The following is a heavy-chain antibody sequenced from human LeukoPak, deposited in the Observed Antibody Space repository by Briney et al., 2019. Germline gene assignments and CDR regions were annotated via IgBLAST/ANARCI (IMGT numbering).Heavy chain of an antibody. J-gene: IGHJ4*02. Sequence: GSLRLSCAASGFTFSSYSMNWVRQPPGKGPEWIGSIFHSGDVYYNPSLTSRVTLSVDPSNNRFSLKVTSVTAADTAIYYCARVVASTSIDFWGQGTLVTVSS. V-gene: IGHV4-38-2*01. CDR1: GFTFSSYS. CDR2: IFHSGDV. CDR3: ARVVASTSIDF. D-gene: IGHD2-15*01.